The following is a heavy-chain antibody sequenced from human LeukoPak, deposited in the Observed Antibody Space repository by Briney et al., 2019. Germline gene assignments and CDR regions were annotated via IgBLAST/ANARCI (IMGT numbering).Heavy chain of an antibody. CDR2: ISAYNGNT. D-gene: IGHD5-24*01. Sequence: ASVKVSCKASGYTFTNYGISWVRQAPGQGLEWMGWISAYNGNTNYAQKLQGRVTMTTDTSTSTAYMELRSLRSEDTAIYYCARIRDGYNDAYDLWGQGTVVTVPS. V-gene: IGHV1-18*01. CDR3: ARIRDGYNDAYDL. J-gene: IGHJ3*01. CDR1: GYTFTNYG.